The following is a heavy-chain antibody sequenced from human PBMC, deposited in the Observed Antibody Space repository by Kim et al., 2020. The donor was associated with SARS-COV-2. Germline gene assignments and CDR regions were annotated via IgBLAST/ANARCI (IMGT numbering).Heavy chain of an antibody. CDR2: IKKDGSQK. D-gene: IGHD6-6*01. J-gene: IGHJ1*01. V-gene: IGHV3-7*01. CDR3: VLVGSSSSDAEYFQR. Sequence: GGSLRLSCAASGFTFSSYWMSWVRQAPGKGLEWVANIKKDGSQKYYVDSVKGRFTISRDNAESSLYLQVNSLRAEDTAVYYCVLVGSSSSDAEYFQRWG. CDR1: GFTFSSYW.